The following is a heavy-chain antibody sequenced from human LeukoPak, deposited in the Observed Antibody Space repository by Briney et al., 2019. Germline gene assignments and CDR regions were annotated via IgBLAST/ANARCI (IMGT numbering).Heavy chain of an antibody. D-gene: IGHD3-22*01. V-gene: IGHV4-34*01. J-gene: IGHJ4*02. Sequence: SETLSLTCAVYGGSFSGYYWSWIRQPPGKGLEWIGEINHSGSTNYNPSLKSRVTISIDTSKNQFSLKLNSVTAADTAVYYCAPGNSGYYFVWGQGTLVTVSS. CDR2: INHSGST. CDR3: APGNSGYYFV. CDR1: GGSFSGYY.